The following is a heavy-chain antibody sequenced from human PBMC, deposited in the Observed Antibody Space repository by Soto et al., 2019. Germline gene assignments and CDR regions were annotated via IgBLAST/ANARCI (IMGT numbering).Heavy chain of an antibody. J-gene: IGHJ2*01. D-gene: IGHD5-12*01. CDR2: IIPILGIA. V-gene: IGHV1-69*02. CDR3: ARGRDGYDPGGYFDL. Sequence: QVQLVQSGAEVKQPGSSVKVSCKASGGTFSSYTISWVRQAPGQGLEWMGRIIPILGIANYAQKCQGRVTIDADKSTGTAYMELSSLRSEDTAGYYCARGRDGYDPGGYFDLWGRGTLVTVSS. CDR1: GGTFSSYT.